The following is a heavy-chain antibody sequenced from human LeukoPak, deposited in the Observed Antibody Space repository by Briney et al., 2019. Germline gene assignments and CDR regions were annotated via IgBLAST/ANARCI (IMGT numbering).Heavy chain of an antibody. D-gene: IGHD4-23*01. CDR1: GITLTNFW. J-gene: IGHJ4*02. CDR3: ATDYGRT. CDR2: INRDGGEK. V-gene: IGHV3-7*01. Sequence: GGSLRLSCAVSGITLTNFWMTWVRQAPGKGLEWVANINRDGGEKYYVDSVRGRFSISRDNARNSLFLQMNSLRTEDTAVYYCATDYGRTWGQGTLVTVSS.